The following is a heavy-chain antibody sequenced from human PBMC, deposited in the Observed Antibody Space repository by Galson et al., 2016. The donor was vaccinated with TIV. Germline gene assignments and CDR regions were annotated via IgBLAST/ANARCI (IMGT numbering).Heavy chain of an antibody. CDR3: ARDAGKYYHACDI. CDR1: GGSISNGDYY. J-gene: IGHJ3*02. Sequence: CSVFGGSISNGDYYWSWIRQPPGKGLEWIGNIYYSGSTNLNPSLRSRLTMSVDRSRNLFSLNLYSVTAADTAVYYCARDAGKYYHACDIWGQGTMVAVSS. D-gene: IGHD1-14*01. CDR2: IYYSGST. V-gene: IGHV4-30-4*01.